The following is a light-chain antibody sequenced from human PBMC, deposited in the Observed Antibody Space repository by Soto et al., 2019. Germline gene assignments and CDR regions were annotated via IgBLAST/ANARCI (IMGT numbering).Light chain of an antibody. J-gene: IGLJ1*01. Sequence: QSVLTQPAAVSGSPGQSITISCIGTSSDIGAYNYVSWYQQHPGKVPKLMIYEVTNRPSGLSNCFSGSKSGNTASLTISGLQAEDEAEYFCSSYSSTSTLYVFGTGTKVTVL. CDR1: SSDIGAYNY. CDR2: EVT. CDR3: SSYSSTSTLYV. V-gene: IGLV2-14*01.